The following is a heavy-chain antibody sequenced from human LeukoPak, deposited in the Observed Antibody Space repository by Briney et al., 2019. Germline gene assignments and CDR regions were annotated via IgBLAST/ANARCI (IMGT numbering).Heavy chain of an antibody. CDR3: AGKDLARFDY. V-gene: IGHV3-66*01. CDR2: IYSGGST. J-gene: IGHJ4*02. CDR1: GFTVSSNY. Sequence: TGGSLRPSCAASGFTVSSNYMSWVRQAPGKGLEWVSVIYSGGSTYYADSVKGRFTISRDNSKNTLYLQMNSLRAEDTAVYYCAGKDLARFDYWGQRTLVTVSS. D-gene: IGHD3-3*01.